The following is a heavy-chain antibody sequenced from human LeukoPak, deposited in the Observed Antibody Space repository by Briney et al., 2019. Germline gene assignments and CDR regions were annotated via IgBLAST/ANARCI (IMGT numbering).Heavy chain of an antibody. CDR2: ISVYNGNT. D-gene: IGHD3-9*01. J-gene: IGHJ4*02. CDR1: GYTXTTYG. Sequence: ASVKVSCKASGYTXTTYGISWVRQAPGQGLERLGRISVYNGNTNYAQKLQGRVTMTTDTSTSTAYMELRSLRSDDTAVYYCARMILLLGDVLTVPPRGFDYWGQGTLVTVSS. CDR3: ARMILLLGDVLTVPPRGFDY. V-gene: IGHV1-18*01.